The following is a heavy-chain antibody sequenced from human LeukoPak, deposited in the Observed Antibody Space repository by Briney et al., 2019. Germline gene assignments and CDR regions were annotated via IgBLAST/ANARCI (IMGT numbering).Heavy chain of an antibody. V-gene: IGHV4-38-2*02. D-gene: IGHD3-16*02. CDR2: IYHSGTT. CDR1: AYFISTAYY. CDR3: ARQMGYYDYVWGSYRLDAFDI. Sequence: PSETLSLTCTVSAYFISTAYYWGWIRQSPGKGLEWIGSIYHSGTTYYNPSLKSRVTISVDTSKNQFSLKLTSVTAADTAVFYCARQMGYYDYVWGSYRLDAFDIWGQGTVVTVSS. J-gene: IGHJ3*02.